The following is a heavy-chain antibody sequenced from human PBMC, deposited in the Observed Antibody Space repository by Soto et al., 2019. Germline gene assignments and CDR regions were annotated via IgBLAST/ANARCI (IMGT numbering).Heavy chain of an antibody. Sequence: SGPTLVNPTHALTLTCTFCGFSVSTSGMCVSWIRQPPGKALEWLALIDWDDDKYYSTSLKTRLTISKDTSKNQVVLTMTNMDPVDTATYYCARMGSDAISDYYGMDVWGQGTTVTVSS. CDR3: ARMGSDAISDYYGMDV. CDR2: IDWDDDK. D-gene: IGHD2-8*01. J-gene: IGHJ6*02. V-gene: IGHV2-70*01. CDR1: GFSVSTSGMC.